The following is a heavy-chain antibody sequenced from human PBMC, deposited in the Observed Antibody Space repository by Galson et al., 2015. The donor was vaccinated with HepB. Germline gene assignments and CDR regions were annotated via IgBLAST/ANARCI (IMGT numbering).Heavy chain of an antibody. CDR2: TSYDGSDK. Sequence: SLRLSCAASGFSFNDYAMHWVRQAPGKGLEWVAVTSYDGSDKFYGDSVRGRITISRDNSKNMLHLQMNSLRVEDTAVYYCVRGPQTLIRALGYFDSWGQGTLVTVYS. D-gene: IGHD3-10*01. J-gene: IGHJ4*02. V-gene: IGHV3-30*04. CDR3: VRGPQTLIRALGYFDS. CDR1: GFSFNDYA.